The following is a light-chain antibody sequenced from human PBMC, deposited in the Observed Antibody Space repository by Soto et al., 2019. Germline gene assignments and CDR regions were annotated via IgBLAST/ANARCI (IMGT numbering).Light chain of an antibody. CDR1: QSVISY. J-gene: IGKJ5*01. CDR3: QQRFNWPPIT. CDR2: DAS. Sequence: EIVLTQSPATLSLSPGERATLSCRASQSVISYFAWYQQKPGQAPRLLIYDASNRATGIPARFSGSGSGTDFTLTISRLEPEDFAIYYCQQRFNWPPITFGQGTRLEIK. V-gene: IGKV3-11*01.